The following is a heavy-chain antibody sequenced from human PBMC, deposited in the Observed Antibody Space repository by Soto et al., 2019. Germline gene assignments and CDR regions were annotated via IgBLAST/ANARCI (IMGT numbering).Heavy chain of an antibody. CDR2: IFHNGTA. D-gene: IGHD3-22*01. CDR3: ARLVYDTRLNFVYFDF. J-gene: IGHJ4*02. V-gene: IGHV4-4*02. CDR1: GVSISSGNR. Sequence: SETLSLTCAVSGVSISSGNRWTWVRQPPQRGLEYIGEIFHNGTANYYPSAERRVAITVDRSKNQFSLKLTSVTATDTAIYFCARLVYDTRLNFVYFDFWGQGTLVTVSS.